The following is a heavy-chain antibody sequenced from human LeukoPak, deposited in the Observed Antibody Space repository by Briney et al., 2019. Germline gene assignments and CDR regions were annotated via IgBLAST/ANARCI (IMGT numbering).Heavy chain of an antibody. J-gene: IGHJ4*02. CDR3: ARGSRRAAGALDS. V-gene: IGHV3-33*08. Sequence: GGSLRLSCAASGFTFSSYSMNWVRQAPGKGLEWVAVIWYDGSNKYYADSVKGRFTISRDNSKNTLYLLMNSLRADDTAVYYCARGSRRAAGALDSWRQGTLVTVSS. D-gene: IGHD6-13*01. CDR2: IWYDGSNK. CDR1: GFTFSSYS.